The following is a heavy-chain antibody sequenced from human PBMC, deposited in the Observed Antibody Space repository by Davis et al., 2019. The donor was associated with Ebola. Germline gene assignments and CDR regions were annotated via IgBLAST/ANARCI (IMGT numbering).Heavy chain of an antibody. V-gene: IGHV3-11*04. CDR1: GFTFSDYY. Sequence: GGSLRLSCAASGFTFSDYYMSWIRQAPGKGLEWVSYISSSGSTIYYADSVKGRFTISRDNSKNTLYLQMNSLRAEDTAVYYCVRDTYYYYNTMDVWGKGTAVTVSS. CDR2: ISSSGSTI. J-gene: IGHJ6*04. CDR3: VRDTYYYYNTMDV.